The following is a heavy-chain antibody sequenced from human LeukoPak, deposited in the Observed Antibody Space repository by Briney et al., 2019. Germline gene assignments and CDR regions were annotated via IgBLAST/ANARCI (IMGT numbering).Heavy chain of an antibody. CDR3: ARCAYYDFWSGYYGGDAFDI. D-gene: IGHD3-3*01. Sequence: SETLSLTCTVSGGSISSYYWSWIRQPPGKGLEWIGYIYYSGSTNYNPSLKSRVTISVDTSKNQFSLKLSSVTAADTAVYYCARCAYYDFWSGYYGGDAFDIWGQGTMVTVSS. CDR1: GGSISSYY. V-gene: IGHV4-59*01. CDR2: IYYSGST. J-gene: IGHJ3*02.